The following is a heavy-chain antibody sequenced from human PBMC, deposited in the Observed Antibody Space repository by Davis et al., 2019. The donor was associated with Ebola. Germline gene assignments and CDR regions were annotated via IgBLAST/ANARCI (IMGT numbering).Heavy chain of an antibody. CDR1: GYTFTSYG. CDR3: ARDHIVVVTTSGYYYGMDV. V-gene: IGHV1-18*01. CDR2: ISAYNGNT. J-gene: IGHJ6*02. D-gene: IGHD2-21*02. Sequence: AASVKVSCKASGYTFTSYGISWVRQAPGQGLEWMGWISAYNGNTNYAQKLQGRVTMTTDTSTSTAYMELRSLRSDDTAVYYCARDHIVVVTTSGYYYGMDVWGQGTTVTVSS.